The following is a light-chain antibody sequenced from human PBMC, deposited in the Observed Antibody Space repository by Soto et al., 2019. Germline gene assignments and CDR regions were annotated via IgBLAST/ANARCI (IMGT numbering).Light chain of an antibody. Sequence: DIQMTQSPSSLSASVGDRVTITCRASQGISNYLAWYQQKPGQVPKLLIYVASTLQSGVPSRFSGRGSGTDFSLSISSLQPEDVATYYCQNYNSAPITFGQGTRLEMK. CDR1: QGISNY. CDR3: QNYNSAPIT. J-gene: IGKJ5*01. CDR2: VAS. V-gene: IGKV1-27*01.